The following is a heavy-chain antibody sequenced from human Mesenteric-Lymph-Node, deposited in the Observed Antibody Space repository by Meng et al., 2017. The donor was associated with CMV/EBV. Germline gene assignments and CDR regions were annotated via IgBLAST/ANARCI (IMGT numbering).Heavy chain of an antibody. CDR3: ARVESFDFWSGYYYGMDV. J-gene: IGHJ6*02. CDR2: INPNSGDT. Sequence: ASVKVSCKASGYTFSDNYMHWVRQAPGQGLEWMGWINPNSGDTTYARKFQGRVTMTRDTSISTAYMELSRLRSDDTAVYYCARVESFDFWSGYYYGMDVWGQGTTVTVSS. CDR1: GYTFSDNY. V-gene: IGHV1-2*02. D-gene: IGHD3-3*01.